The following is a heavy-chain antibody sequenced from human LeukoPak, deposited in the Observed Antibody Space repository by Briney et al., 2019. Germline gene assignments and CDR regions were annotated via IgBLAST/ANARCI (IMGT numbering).Heavy chain of an antibody. V-gene: IGHV3-23*01. CDR1: GFKFSSYA. Sequence: PGGSLRLSCAASGFKFSSYAMSWVRQAPGKGLEWVSSVSGNGGSTKYADSVKGRFTISRDNSKNTLYLQMNSLRAEDTAVYYCAKLEGQASFLSPGFDYWGQGTLVTVSS. CDR3: AKLEGQASFLSPGFDY. D-gene: IGHD1-1*01. J-gene: IGHJ4*02. CDR2: VSGNGGST.